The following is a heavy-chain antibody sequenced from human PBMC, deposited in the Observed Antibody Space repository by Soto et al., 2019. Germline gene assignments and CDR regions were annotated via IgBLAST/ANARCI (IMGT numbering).Heavy chain of an antibody. D-gene: IGHD5-18*01. V-gene: IGHV3-23*01. J-gene: IGHJ4*02. CDR1: RFSFTNYA. CDR2: ISVSGETT. Sequence: EVQLLESGRGLVRPGGSLRLSCAASRFSFTNYAMSWVRQAPGKGLEWLSAISVSGETTYYADSVRGRFTISRDNSRATVFLQMSNLRAEDTALYYCAKEQWLIQGHFDYWGQGILVTVSS. CDR3: AKEQWLIQGHFDY.